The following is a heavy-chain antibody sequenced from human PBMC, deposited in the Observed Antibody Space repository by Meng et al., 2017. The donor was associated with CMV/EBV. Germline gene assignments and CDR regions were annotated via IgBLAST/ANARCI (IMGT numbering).Heavy chain of an antibody. CDR2: ISSSSSTI. D-gene: IGHD3-3*01. J-gene: IGHJ4*02. CDR3: ARGPGRFLEWLPHFDY. V-gene: IGHV3-48*04. CDR1: GFTFSSYS. Sequence: GGSLRLSCAASGFTFSSYSMNWVRQAPGKGLEWVSYISSSSSTIYYADSVKGRFTISRDNAKNSLYLQMNSLRAEDTAVYYCARGPGRFLEWLPHFDYWGQGTLVTVSS.